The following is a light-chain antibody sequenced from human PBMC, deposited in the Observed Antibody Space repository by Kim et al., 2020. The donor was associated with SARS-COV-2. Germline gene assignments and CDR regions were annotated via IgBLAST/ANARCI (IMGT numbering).Light chain of an antibody. CDR1: QTISYF. V-gene: IGKV1-39*01. Sequence: SASVGDRVTITCRENQTISYFLNWYQHKSGQAPKLLIYATSDLQGGVPSRFSGSSSGTDFTLTISSLQPEDFATYYCQQNYNTPYSFGQGTKLEI. J-gene: IGKJ2*03. CDR2: ATS. CDR3: QQNYNTPYS.